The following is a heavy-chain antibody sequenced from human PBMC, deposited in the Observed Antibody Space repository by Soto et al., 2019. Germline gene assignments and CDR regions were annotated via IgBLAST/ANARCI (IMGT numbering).Heavy chain of an antibody. CDR1: GINFSSYA. Sequence: EVQLLESGGGLVQPGGSLRLSCAASGINFSSYAMSWVRQAPGKGMEWVSAISGSGGSTYCADSVKGRFTISRDNSKNTLYLQMNSLRDEDTAVFFCATSITMVRGFITAFDYWGQGTLVTVSS. J-gene: IGHJ4*02. D-gene: IGHD3-10*01. V-gene: IGHV3-23*01. CDR2: ISGSGGST. CDR3: ATSITMVRGFITAFDY.